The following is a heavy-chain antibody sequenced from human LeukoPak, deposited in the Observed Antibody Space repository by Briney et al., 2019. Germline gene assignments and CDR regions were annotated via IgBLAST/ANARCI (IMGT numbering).Heavy chain of an antibody. CDR1: GFTFSDSY. D-gene: IGHD1-26*01. V-gene: IGHV3-11*01. J-gene: IGHJ4*02. CDR3: ARDNSWELLLDY. Sequence: PGVSLRLSCAASGFTFSDSYMSWIRQAPGKGLEWVSYISSSGSTIYYADSVKGRFTISRDNAKNSLYLQMNSLRAEDTAVYYCARDNSWELLLDYWGQGTLVTVSS. CDR2: ISSSGSTI.